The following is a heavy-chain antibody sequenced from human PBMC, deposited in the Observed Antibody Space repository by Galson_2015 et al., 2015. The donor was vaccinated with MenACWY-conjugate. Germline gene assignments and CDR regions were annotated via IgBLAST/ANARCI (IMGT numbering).Heavy chain of an antibody. J-gene: IGHJ5*02. D-gene: IGHD3-10*01. Sequence: SLRLSCAASGITFSRYAMSWVRQAPGKGLEWVSSISTTGGTTYYADSVKGRFTISRDNSKNTLYLQMNSLRAGDTAVYYCAQGAGSRWFDPWGQGTLVIVSS. CDR3: AQGAGSRWFDP. CDR2: ISTTGGTT. V-gene: IGHV3-23*01. CDR1: GITFSRYA.